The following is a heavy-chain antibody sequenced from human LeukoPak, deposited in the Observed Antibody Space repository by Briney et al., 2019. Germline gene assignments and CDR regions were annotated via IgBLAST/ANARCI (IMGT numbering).Heavy chain of an antibody. V-gene: IGHV1-8*01. D-gene: IGHD2-15*01. CDR2: MNPNSGNT. CDR3: ARVPTRYCSGGSCYSDFDY. CDR1: GYTFTSYD. J-gene: IGHJ4*02. Sequence: GASVKVSCKASGYTFTSYDINWVRQATGQGLEWMGWMNPNSGNTGYAQKFQGRVTMTRNTSISTAYMELSSLRSEDTAVYYCARVPTRYCSGGSCYSDFDYWGQGTLVTVSS.